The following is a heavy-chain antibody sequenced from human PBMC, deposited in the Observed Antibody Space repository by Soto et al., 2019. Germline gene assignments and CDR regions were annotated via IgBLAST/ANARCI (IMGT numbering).Heavy chain of an antibody. CDR3: ARDEPYSSVAKRSFDY. CDR2: TYYRSKWYN. CDR1: GDSVSSNSAA. Sequence: SQTLSLTCAISGDSVSSNSAAWNWIRQSPSRGLEWLGRTYYRSKWYNDYAVSVKSRITINPDTSKNQFSLQLNSVTPEDTRVYYCARDEPYSSVAKRSFDYWGQGTLVTVSS. J-gene: IGHJ4*02. V-gene: IGHV6-1*01. D-gene: IGHD6-19*01.